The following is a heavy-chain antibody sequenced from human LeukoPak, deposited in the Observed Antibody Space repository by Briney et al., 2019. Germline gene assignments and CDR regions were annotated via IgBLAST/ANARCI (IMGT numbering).Heavy chain of an antibody. CDR3: ARLPGGY. Sequence: SETLSLTCTVSGGSLSSTSSHWGWLRQPPGKGLEWIGYMHYSGNTNYNPSLKSRVTISFDTSKNQFSLNLISATAADTAVYYCARLPGGYWGQGTLVIVSS. CDR2: MHYSGNT. D-gene: IGHD1-26*01. V-gene: IGHV4-39*01. J-gene: IGHJ4*02. CDR1: GGSLSSTSSH.